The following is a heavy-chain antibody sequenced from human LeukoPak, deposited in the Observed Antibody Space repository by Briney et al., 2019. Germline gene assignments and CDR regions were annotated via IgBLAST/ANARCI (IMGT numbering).Heavy chain of an antibody. CDR1: GFTFRSYG. Sequence: GGSLRLSCAASGFTFRSYGMHWVRQAPGKGLEWVAVISYDGSNKYYADSVKGRFTISRDNSKNTLYLQMNSLRAEDTAVYYCAKDRHGFGDYFDYWGQGTLVTVSS. V-gene: IGHV3-30*18. J-gene: IGHJ4*02. D-gene: IGHD3-10*01. CDR2: ISYDGSNK. CDR3: AKDRHGFGDYFDY.